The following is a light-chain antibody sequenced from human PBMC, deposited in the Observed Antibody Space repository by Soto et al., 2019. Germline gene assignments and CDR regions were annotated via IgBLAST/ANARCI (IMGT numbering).Light chain of an antibody. Sequence: DIQMTQSPSSVSASVGDRVTITCRASQGISSWLGWYQQKPGQAPKLLIFAASSLQSGVPPRFSGSESGTEFTLTISSLQPEDVEPYYCQQASSFPLTFGGGTKVDIK. J-gene: IGKJ4*01. CDR2: AAS. V-gene: IGKV1-12*01. CDR3: QQASSFPLT. CDR1: QGISSW.